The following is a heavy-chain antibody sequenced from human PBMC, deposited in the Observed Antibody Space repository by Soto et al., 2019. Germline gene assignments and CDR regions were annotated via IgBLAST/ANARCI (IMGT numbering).Heavy chain of an antibody. CDR3: ARGGITIFGPLSYYYGMDV. V-gene: IGHV4-61*01. D-gene: IGHD3-3*01. J-gene: IGHJ6*02. CDR1: GGSVSSGSYY. Sequence: SETLSLTCTVSGGSVSSGSYYWSWIRQPPGKGLEWIGYIYYSGSTNYNPSLKSRVTISVDTSKNQFSLKLSSVTAADTAVYYCARGGITIFGPLSYYYGMDVWGQGTTVTVS. CDR2: IYYSGST.